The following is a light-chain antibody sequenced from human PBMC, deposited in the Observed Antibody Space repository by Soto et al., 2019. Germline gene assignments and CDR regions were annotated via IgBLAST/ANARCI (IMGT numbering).Light chain of an antibody. CDR3: MQGTHWPRT. CDR2: KVS. CDR1: RSLVYSDGNTY. Sequence: DVVMTQSPLSLPVTLGQPASISCRSSRSLVYSDGNTYLNWFQHRPGQSPRRLIYKVSNRDSGVPDRCSGSGSGTDFTLKISRVEAEDVGVYYCMQGTHWPRTFGQGTKVEIK. V-gene: IGKV2-30*01. J-gene: IGKJ1*01.